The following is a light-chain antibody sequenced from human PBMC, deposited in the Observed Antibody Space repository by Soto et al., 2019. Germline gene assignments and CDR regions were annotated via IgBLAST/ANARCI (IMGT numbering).Light chain of an antibody. Sequence: DIVMTQSPDSLAVSLGERATINCKSSQSVLYSSNNKNYLAWYQQKPGQPPKLLIYWASTRESGVPDRFSGSGSGTDFTLTISSLQAEDVAGYYCQQYYSTPDTFGQGTKLEIK. CDR3: QQYYSTPDT. CDR1: QSVLYSSNNKNY. V-gene: IGKV4-1*01. CDR2: WAS. J-gene: IGKJ2*01.